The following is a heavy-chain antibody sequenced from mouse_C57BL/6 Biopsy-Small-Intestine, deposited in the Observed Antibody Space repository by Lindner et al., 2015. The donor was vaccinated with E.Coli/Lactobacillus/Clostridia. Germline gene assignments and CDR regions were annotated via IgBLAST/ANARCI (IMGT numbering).Heavy chain of an antibody. D-gene: IGHD1-1*01. Sequence: VQLAGGLGRELVKPGASVKISCKASGYAFSSYWMNWVKQRPGKGLEWIGQIYPGDGDTNYNGKFKGKATLTADKSSSTAYMQLSSLTSEDSAVYFCARIHYYGSSFFDHWGQGTTLTVSS. CDR3: ARIHYYGSSFFDH. CDR1: GYAFSSYW. J-gene: IGHJ2*01. CDR2: IYPGDGDT. V-gene: IGHV1-80*01.